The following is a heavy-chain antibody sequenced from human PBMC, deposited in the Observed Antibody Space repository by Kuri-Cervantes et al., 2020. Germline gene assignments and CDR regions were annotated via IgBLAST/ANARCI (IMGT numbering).Heavy chain of an antibody. V-gene: IGHV3-33*05. CDR1: GFTFSRFA. Sequence: GGSLRLSCAASGFTFSRFAMHWARQAPGKGLEWVAVISYDGSNKYYADSVKGRFTTSRDNSKNTLYLQMNNLRTEDTAVYYCAKGDDFWSGRAYDYWGQGTLVTVSS. D-gene: IGHD3-3*01. CDR3: AKGDDFWSGRAYDY. J-gene: IGHJ4*02. CDR2: ISYDGSNK.